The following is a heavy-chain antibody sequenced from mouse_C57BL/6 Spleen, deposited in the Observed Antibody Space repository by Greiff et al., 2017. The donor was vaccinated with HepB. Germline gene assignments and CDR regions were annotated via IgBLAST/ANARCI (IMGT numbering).Heavy chain of an antibody. Sequence: VKLQQSGAELMKPGASVKLSCKATGYTFTGYWIEWVKQRPGHGLEWIGEILPGSGSTNYNEKFKGKATFTADTSSNTAYMQLSSLTTEDSAIYYCARERYYGSSYDYAMDYWGQGTSVTVSS. V-gene: IGHV1-9*01. CDR1: GYTFTGYW. J-gene: IGHJ4*01. CDR3: ARERYYGSSYDYAMDY. D-gene: IGHD1-1*01. CDR2: ILPGSGST.